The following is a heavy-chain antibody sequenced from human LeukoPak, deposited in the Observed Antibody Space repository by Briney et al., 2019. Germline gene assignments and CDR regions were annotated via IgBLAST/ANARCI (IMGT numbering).Heavy chain of an antibody. V-gene: IGHV3-11*01. CDR3: YYYDSSGYYRVDY. CDR1: GFTFSDYY. J-gene: IGHJ4*02. CDR2: ISSSGSTI. D-gene: IGHD3-22*01. Sequence: PGGSLRLSCAASGFTFSDYYMSWVCQAPGKGLEWVSYISSSGSTIYYADSVKGRFTISRDNAKNSLYLQMNSLRAEDTAVYYCYYYDSSGYYRVDYWGQGTLVTVSS.